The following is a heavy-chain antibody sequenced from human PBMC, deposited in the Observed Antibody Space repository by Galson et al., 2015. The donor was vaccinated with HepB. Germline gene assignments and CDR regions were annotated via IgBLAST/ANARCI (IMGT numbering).Heavy chain of an antibody. D-gene: IGHD3-10*01. CDR1: GGTFSSYA. CDR2: IIPIFGTA. CDR3: ARARAYYYGSGSYYFDY. V-gene: IGHV1-69*13. Sequence: SVKVSCKASGGTFSSYAISWVRQAPGQGLEWMGGIIPIFGTANYAQKFQGRVTITADESTSTAYMELSSLRSEDTAVYYCARARAYYYGSGSYYFDYWGQGTLVTVSS. J-gene: IGHJ4*02.